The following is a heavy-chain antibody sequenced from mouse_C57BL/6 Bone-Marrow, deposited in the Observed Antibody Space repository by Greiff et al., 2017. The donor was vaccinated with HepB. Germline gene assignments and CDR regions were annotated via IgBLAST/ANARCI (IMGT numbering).Heavy chain of an antibody. Sequence: EVQLQESGPGLVKPSQSLSLTCSVTGYSITSGYYWNWIRQFPGNKLEWMGYISYDGSNNYNPSLKNRISITRDTSKNQFFLKLNSVTTEDTATYYCASHITTVVATRFAYWGQGTLVTVSA. CDR3: ASHITTVVATRFAY. CDR1: GYSITSGYY. V-gene: IGHV3-6*01. J-gene: IGHJ3*01. D-gene: IGHD1-1*01. CDR2: ISYDGSN.